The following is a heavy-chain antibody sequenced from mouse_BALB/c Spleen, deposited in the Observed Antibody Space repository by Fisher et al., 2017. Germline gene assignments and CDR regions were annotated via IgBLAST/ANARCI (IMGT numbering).Heavy chain of an antibody. CDR3: ARDYYGSSTGGAMGY. D-gene: IGHD1-1*01. J-gene: IGHJ4*01. V-gene: IGHV1-69*02. Sequence: KFKGKATLTVDKSSSTAYMQLSSPTSEDSAVYYCARDYYGSSTGGAMGYWGQGTSVTVSS.